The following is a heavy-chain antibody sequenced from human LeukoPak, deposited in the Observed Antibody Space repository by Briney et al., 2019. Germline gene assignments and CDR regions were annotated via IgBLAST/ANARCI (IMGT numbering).Heavy chain of an antibody. CDR2: ISAYNGNT. CDR3: ARDSVVYGSGRYYVQWCNHFDP. CDR1: GYTFTTYG. V-gene: IGHV1-18*01. Sequence: GASVTVSCKASGYTFTTYGMSWVRQAPGQGLEWMGWISAYNGNTNYAQKMQGRVTMTKETSTRTAYMELGRLRADETGVYYGARDSVVYGSGRYYVQWCNHFDPWGQGTLVTVSS. D-gene: IGHD3-10*01. J-gene: IGHJ5*02.